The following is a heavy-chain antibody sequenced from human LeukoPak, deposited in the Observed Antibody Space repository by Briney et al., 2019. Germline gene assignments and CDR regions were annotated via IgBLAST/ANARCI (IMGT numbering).Heavy chain of an antibody. CDR3: AKEGGYDFWSGYLVY. J-gene: IGHJ4*02. V-gene: IGHV3-23*01. D-gene: IGHD3-3*01. Sequence: GGSLRLSCAASGFTFSSYAMSWVRQAPGKGLEWVSVISGSGGSTSNADSVKSRFTISRDNSKNTLYLQMNSLRAEDTAVYYCAKEGGYDFWSGYLVYWGQGTLVTVSS. CDR2: ISGSGGST. CDR1: GFTFSSYA.